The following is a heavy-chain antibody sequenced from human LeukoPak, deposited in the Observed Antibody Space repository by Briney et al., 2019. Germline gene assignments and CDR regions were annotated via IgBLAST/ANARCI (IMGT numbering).Heavy chain of an antibody. CDR3: ARVRYSRGLPPFDP. V-gene: IGHV3-7*01. D-gene: IGHD6-19*01. CDR2: IKQDGSEK. Sequence: GGSLRLSCAASGFTFSSYWMSWVRQAPGKGLEWVANIKQDGSEKYYVDSVKGRFTISRDNAKNSLYLQMNSLRAEDTAVYYCARVRYSRGLPPFDPWGQGTLVTVSS. J-gene: IGHJ5*02. CDR1: GFTFSSYW.